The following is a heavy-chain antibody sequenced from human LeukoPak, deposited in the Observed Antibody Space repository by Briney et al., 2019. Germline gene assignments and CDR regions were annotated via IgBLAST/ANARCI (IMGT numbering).Heavy chain of an antibody. CDR1: GFTFSSYA. Sequence: PGGSLRLSCAASGFTFSSYAMSWVRQAPGEGLEWVSAISGSGGSTYYADSVKGRFTISRDNSKNTLYLQINSLRAEDTAVYYCAKGRLDWLSLDYWGQGTLVTVSS. CDR2: ISGSGGST. J-gene: IGHJ4*02. CDR3: AKGRLDWLSLDY. V-gene: IGHV3-23*01. D-gene: IGHD3-9*01.